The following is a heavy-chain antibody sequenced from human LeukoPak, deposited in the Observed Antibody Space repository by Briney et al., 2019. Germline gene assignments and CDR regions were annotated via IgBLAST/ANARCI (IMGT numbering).Heavy chain of an antibody. CDR2: ISYDGSNK. J-gene: IGHJ6*02. CDR3: AKVRTYFYHGLDV. V-gene: IGHV3-30*04. Sequence: GGSLRLSCAASGFTFSSYAMHWVRQAPGKGLEWVAVISYDGSNKYYADSVKGRFTISRDNSKNTLFLQVNSLRAEDTAVYYCAKVRTYFYHGLDVWGQGTTVTVSS. D-gene: IGHD1-14*01. CDR1: GFTFSSYA.